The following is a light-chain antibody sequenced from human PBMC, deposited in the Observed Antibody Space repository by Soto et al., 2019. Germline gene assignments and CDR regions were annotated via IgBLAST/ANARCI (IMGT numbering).Light chain of an antibody. J-gene: IGKJ1*01. CDR3: QQYAGSSSWT. V-gene: IGKV3-20*01. CDR2: GAS. CDR1: QTINTNS. Sequence: EIVLTQSPGTLSLSPGERTTLSCRASQTINTNSLAWYQQKPGQAPRLLIYGASNRATGIPDRFSGSGSGTDFTLTISRLEPEDFAAYYCQQYAGSSSWTFGQGTKVE.